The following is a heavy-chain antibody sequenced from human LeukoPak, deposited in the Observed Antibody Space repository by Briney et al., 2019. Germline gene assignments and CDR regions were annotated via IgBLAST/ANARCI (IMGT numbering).Heavy chain of an antibody. CDR3: TQGVAKAYS. CDR1: GFTLSTFSNAW. V-gene: IGHV3-15*01. D-gene: IGHD5-12*01. Sequence: GGSLILSCAASGFTLSTFSNAWMSWVRQAPGKGLEWVGRIKSKSDGGTTDYAAPVKGRFTMSRDDSENTLSLQMNSLKIEDTAVYYCTQGVAKAYSWGQGTLVTVSS. CDR2: IKSKSDGGTT. J-gene: IGHJ4*02.